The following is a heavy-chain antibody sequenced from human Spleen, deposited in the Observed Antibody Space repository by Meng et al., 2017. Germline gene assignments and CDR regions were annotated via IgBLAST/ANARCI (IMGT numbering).Heavy chain of an antibody. Sequence: SETLSSTCTALGGSINSYYWGWTRQFPGKGREWIGSIYHSGSTYYNPSLRSRVTISVDTSKNHFSLNLNSVTAADTAVYYCARDRASYMVRGNNWFDPWGQGTLVTVSS. J-gene: IGHJ5*02. CDR3: ARDRASYMVRGNNWFDP. V-gene: IGHV4-38-2*02. CDR1: GGSINSYY. CDR2: IYHSGST. D-gene: IGHD3-10*01.